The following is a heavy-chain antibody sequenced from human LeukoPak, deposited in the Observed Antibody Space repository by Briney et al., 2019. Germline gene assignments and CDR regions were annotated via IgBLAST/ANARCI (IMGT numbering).Heavy chain of an antibody. V-gene: IGHV4-59*01. J-gene: IGHJ4*02. D-gene: IGHD3-22*01. CDR2: IYYSGST. CDR3: ARDQLGGYYYDY. Sequence: SETLSLTCTASGGSISSYYLSWIRQPPGKGLEWIGYIYYSGSTTYNPSLKSRVTISVDTSKNQFSLKLSSVTAADTAVYYCARDQLGGYYYDYWGQGTLVTVSS. CDR1: GGSISSYY.